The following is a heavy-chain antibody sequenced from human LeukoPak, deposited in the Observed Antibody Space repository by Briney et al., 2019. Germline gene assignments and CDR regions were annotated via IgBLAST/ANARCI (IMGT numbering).Heavy chain of an antibody. V-gene: IGHV3-74*01. CDR2: IDSDGSDGSST. Sequence: PGGSLRLSCAASGFTFNRYWMHWVRQAPGKGLVWVSRIDSDGSDGSSTTYADSVKGRFTVSRDNAKNTLYLQMNSLRAEDTAVYYCARVGDFGDYPDYWGQGTLVTVSS. D-gene: IGHD4-17*01. CDR3: ARVGDFGDYPDY. J-gene: IGHJ4*02. CDR1: GFTFNRYW.